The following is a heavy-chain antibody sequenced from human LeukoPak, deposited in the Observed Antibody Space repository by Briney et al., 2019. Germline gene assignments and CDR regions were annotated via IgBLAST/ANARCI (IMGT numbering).Heavy chain of an antibody. Sequence: GALRLSCAASGFTFSTYTMNWVRQAPGKGLEWVSSISSTRGYIYYADSVKGRFTISRDNAKNSLYLQMNSPRVEDTALSYCARAGGWYKRGLDHYYYYMGVWGKGTTVIVSS. J-gene: IGHJ6*03. D-gene: IGHD6-19*01. V-gene: IGHV3-21*04. CDR3: ARAGGWYKRGLDHYYYYMGV. CDR1: GFTFSTYT. CDR2: ISSTRGYI.